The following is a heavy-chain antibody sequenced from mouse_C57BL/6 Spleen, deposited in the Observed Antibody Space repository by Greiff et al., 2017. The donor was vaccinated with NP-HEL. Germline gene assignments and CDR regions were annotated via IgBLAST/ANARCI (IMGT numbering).Heavy chain of an antibody. J-gene: IGHJ4*01. CDR3: ARRIYYGTFYFDY. CDR2: INPSNGGT. CDR1: GYTFTSYW. V-gene: IGHV1-53*01. Sequence: QVQLKQSVTELVKPGASVKLSCKASGYTFTSYWMHWVKQRPGQGLEWIGNINPSNGGTNYNEKFKSKATLTVDNSSSTAYMQLSSLTSEDSAVYYCARRIYYGTFYFDYWGQGTSVTVSS. D-gene: IGHD2-1*01.